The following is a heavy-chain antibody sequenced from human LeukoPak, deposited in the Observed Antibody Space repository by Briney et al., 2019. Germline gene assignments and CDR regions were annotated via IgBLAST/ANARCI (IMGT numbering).Heavy chain of an antibody. CDR2: IYYSGST. V-gene: IGHV4-30-4*08. CDR1: GGSISSGDYY. CDR3: ARVVPAGLFDY. Sequence: PSQTLSLPCTVSGGSISSGDYYWSWIRQPPGKGLEWIGYIYYSGSTYYNPSLKSRVTISVDTSKNQFSLKLSSVTAADTAVYYCARVVPAGLFDYWGQGTLVTVSS. D-gene: IGHD2-2*01. J-gene: IGHJ4*02.